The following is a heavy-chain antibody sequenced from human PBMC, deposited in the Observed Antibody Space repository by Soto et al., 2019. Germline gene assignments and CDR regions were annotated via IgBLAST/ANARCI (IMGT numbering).Heavy chain of an antibody. D-gene: IGHD2-2*01. CDR2: ILPIPGTA. Sequence: QVQLVQSGAEVQKPGSSVKVSCKASGGTFSSYAISWVRQAPGQGLEWMGGILPIPGTANYAQKFQGRVTITADESTSTAYIELSRLRSEDTAVYYCARSQGSSTSLEIYYYYYYGMDVWGQGTTVTVSS. CDR3: ARSQGSSTSLEIYYYYYYGMDV. J-gene: IGHJ6*02. CDR1: GGTFSSYA. V-gene: IGHV1-69*01.